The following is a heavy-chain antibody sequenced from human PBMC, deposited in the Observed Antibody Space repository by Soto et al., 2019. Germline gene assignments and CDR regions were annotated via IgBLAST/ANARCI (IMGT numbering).Heavy chain of an antibody. J-gene: IGHJ5*02. CDR1: GGSISSGGYY. Sequence: QVQLQESGPGLVKPSQTLSLTCTVSGGSISSGGYYWSWIRQHPGKGLEWIGYIDYSGSTYYNPSLKSRVTISVDTSKNQFSRKLSSVTAAATAVYYCARDTIAAAGNWFDPWGQGTLVTVSS. V-gene: IGHV4-31*03. D-gene: IGHD6-13*01. CDR2: IDYSGST. CDR3: ARDTIAAAGNWFDP.